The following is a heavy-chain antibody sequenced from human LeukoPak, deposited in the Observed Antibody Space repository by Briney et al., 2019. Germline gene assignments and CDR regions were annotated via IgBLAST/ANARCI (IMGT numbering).Heavy chain of an antibody. J-gene: IGHJ4*02. D-gene: IGHD5-12*01. CDR3: AREYSAFDY. V-gene: IGHV4-61*08. CDR1: GDPISTSSDY. Sequence: PSETLSLTCTVSGDPISTSSDYKWTWIRQPPREGLEWFGYIYYSGSTNYHPSLQRRDTISVDTSNNQFSLKLTSVTAADTAVYYCAREYSAFDYWGQGTLVTVSS. CDR2: IYYSGST.